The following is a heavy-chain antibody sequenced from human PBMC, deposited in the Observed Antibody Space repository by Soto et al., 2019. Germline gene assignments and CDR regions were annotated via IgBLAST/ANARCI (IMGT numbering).Heavy chain of an antibody. D-gene: IGHD4-17*01. CDR1: GFTFSSYG. CDR2: ISYDGSNK. CDR3: ANDYGGNSVFDY. V-gene: IGHV3-30*18. J-gene: IGHJ4*02. Sequence: QVPLVESGGGVVQPGRSLRLSCAASGFTFSSYGMHWVRQAPGKGLEWVAVISYDGSNKYYADSVKGRFTISRDNSKNTLYLQMNSLRAEDTAVYYCANDYGGNSVFDYWGQGTLVTVSS.